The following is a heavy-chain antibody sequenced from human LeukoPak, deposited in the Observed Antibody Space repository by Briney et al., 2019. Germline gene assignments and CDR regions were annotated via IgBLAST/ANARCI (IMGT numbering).Heavy chain of an antibody. J-gene: IGHJ6*03. V-gene: IGHV4-38-2*02. CDR3: ARERGLLSRYYMDV. CDR1: GYSISSGYY. CDR2: IYHSGST. Sequence: SETLSLTCTVSGYSISSGYYWGWIRQPPGKGLEWIGSIYHSGSTYYNPSLKSRVTISVDTSKNQFSLKLSSVTAADTAVYYCARERGLLSRYYMDVWGKGTTVTVSS. D-gene: IGHD2-15*01.